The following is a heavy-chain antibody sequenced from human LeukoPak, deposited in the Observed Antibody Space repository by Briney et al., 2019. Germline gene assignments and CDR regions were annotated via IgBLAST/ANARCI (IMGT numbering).Heavy chain of an antibody. Sequence: GGSLRPSCAASGFTFSSYGMHWVRQAPGKGLEWVAVIWYDGSNKYYADSVKGRFTISRDNSKNTLYLQMNSLRAEDTAVYYCARDSGSWFGELNFDYWGQGTLVTVSS. D-gene: IGHD3-10*01. CDR2: IWYDGSNK. V-gene: IGHV3-33*01. J-gene: IGHJ4*02. CDR1: GFTFSSYG. CDR3: ARDSGSWFGELNFDY.